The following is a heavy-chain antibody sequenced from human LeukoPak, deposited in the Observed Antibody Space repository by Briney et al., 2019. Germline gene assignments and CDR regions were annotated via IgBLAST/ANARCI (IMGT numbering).Heavy chain of an antibody. V-gene: IGHV3-9*01. CDR3: AKAVGYSGSREYYFDY. Sequence: PGRSLRLSCAASGFTFDDYAMHWVRQAPGKGLEWVSGISWNSGSIGYADSVKGRFTISRDNAKNSLYLQTNSLRAEDTALYYCAKAVGYSGSREYYFDYWGQGTLVTVSS. CDR2: ISWNSGSI. CDR1: GFTFDDYA. D-gene: IGHD1-26*01. J-gene: IGHJ4*02.